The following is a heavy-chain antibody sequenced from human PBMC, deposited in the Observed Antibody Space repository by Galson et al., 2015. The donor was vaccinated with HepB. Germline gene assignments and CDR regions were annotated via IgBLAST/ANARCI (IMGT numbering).Heavy chain of an antibody. CDR2: ISGDASRT. J-gene: IGHJ4*01. CDR1: GFTFSRSA. Sequence: SLRLSCAASGFTFSRSAMSWVRQTPGKGLEWVTAISGDASRTYYADSVKGRFTISRDNSKNTLYLQMNSLRVEDTAIYYCAKERSQSYSDWWGHGALVTVSS. CDR3: AKERSQSYSDW. D-gene: IGHD3-10*01. V-gene: IGHV3-23*01.